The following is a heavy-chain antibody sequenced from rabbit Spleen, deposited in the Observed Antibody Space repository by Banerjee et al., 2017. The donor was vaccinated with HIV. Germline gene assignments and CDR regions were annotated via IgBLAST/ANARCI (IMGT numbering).Heavy chain of an antibody. D-gene: IGHD1-1*01. V-gene: IGHV1S40*01. Sequence: QSLEESGGGLVKPGASLTLTCKASGFSFNSGYDMCWVRQAPGKGLEWIACINIVTGKSVYASWAKGRFTMSRTSSTTVTLQMTSLTAADTATYFCARDLIAVIGWNFNLWGQGTLVTVS. J-gene: IGHJ4*01. CDR1: GFSFNSGYD. CDR2: INIVTGKS. CDR3: ARDLIAVIGWNFNL.